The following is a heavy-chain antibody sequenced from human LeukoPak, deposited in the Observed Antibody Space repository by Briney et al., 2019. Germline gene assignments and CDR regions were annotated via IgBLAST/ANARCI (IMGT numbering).Heavy chain of an antibody. CDR1: GFPFSSNW. D-gene: IGHD1-26*01. CDR2: INEDGSTT. CDR3: VRDLGGRSGH. J-gene: IGHJ4*02. V-gene: IGHV3-74*01. Sequence: QAGGSLRLSCAASGFPFSSNWMHWVRQAPGKGLVWVSRINEDGSTTNYADSVKGRSTIFRDNAKNTLYLQMNSLRAEDTAVYYCVRDLGGRSGHWGQGTLVTVSS.